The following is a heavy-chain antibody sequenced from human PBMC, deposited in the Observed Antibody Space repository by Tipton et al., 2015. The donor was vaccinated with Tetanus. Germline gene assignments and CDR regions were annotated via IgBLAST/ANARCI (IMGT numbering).Heavy chain of an antibody. D-gene: IGHD4-11*01. CDR1: GGSVNSGTYY. Sequence: TLSLTCSVSGGSVNSGTYYWSWIRQPPGKGLEWLGDIYYGGATQYNPSLESRVTISMDTSKNQVSLRLRSVTAADTAVYYCARDSNFYSYSYKGMDVWGQGTTVTVSS. V-gene: IGHV4-61*01. J-gene: IGHJ6*02. CDR3: ARDSNFYSYSYKGMDV. CDR2: IYYGGAT.